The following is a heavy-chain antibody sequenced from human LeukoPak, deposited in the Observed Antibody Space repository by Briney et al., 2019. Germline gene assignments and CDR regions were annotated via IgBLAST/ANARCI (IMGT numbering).Heavy chain of an antibody. CDR3: AKGIRSSVTKLNYFDY. J-gene: IGHJ4*02. V-gene: IGHV3-23*01. D-gene: IGHD4-17*01. Sequence: GGSLRLSRVASGFTFSSYAMSWVRQAPGKGLEWVSAFSGSGGSTYSADSVKGRFTISRDNSKNTLYLQMNRLRAEDTAVYYCAKGIRSSVTKLNYFDYWGQGTLVTVSS. CDR1: GFTFSSYA. CDR2: FSGSGGST.